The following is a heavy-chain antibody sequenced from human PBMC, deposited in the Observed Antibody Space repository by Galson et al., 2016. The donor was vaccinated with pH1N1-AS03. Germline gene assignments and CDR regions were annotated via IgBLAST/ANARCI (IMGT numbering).Heavy chain of an antibody. Sequence: SVKVSCKASGYTFTSYDINWVRQATGQGFEWMGWMNPGSGGAGYAQKFQGRVAMTRNTAITTAYMQLSGLTPDDTAIYSCARDLRSDFGNNFVAGVQFGRYWGQGTLVTVSS. J-gene: IGHJ4*02. D-gene: IGHD4/OR15-4a*01. CDR3: ARDLRSDFGNNFVAGVQFGRY. V-gene: IGHV1-8*02. CDR2: MNPGSGGA. CDR1: GYTFTSYD.